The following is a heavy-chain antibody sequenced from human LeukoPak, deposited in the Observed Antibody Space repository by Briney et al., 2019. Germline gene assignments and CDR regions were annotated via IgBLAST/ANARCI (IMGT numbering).Heavy chain of an antibody. V-gene: IGHV3-30*14. J-gene: IGHJ6*02. D-gene: IGHD2/OR15-2a*01. Sequence: GGSLRLSCAASGFTFSSYAMHWVRQAPGKGLEWVAVISYDGSNKYYADSVKGRFTISRDKSKSTLLLQMNSLRAEDTGVYYCATEVTDTTGWYYYGMDVWGQGTTVTVSS. CDR2: ISYDGSNK. CDR3: ATEVTDTTGWYYYGMDV. CDR1: GFTFSSYA.